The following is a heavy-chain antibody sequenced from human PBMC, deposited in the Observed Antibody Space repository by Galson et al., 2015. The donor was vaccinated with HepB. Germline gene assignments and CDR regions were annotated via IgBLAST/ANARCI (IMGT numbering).Heavy chain of an antibody. V-gene: IGHV4-59*01. D-gene: IGHD5-18*01. CDR3: ARDRPNEDTAFDY. Sequence: SETLSLTCTVSGGSISSYYWSWIRQPPGKGLEWIGYIYYSGSTNYNPSLKSRVTISVDTSKNQFSLKLSSVTAADTAVYYCARDRPNEDTAFDYWGQGTLVTVSS. CDR2: IYYSGST. CDR1: GGSISSYY. J-gene: IGHJ4*02.